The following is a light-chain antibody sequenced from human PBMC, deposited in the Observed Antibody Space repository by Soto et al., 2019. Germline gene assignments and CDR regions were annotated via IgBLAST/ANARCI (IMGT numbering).Light chain of an antibody. V-gene: IGKV1-5*03. CDR2: KTS. CDR3: QQYNSYSL. J-gene: IGKJ3*01. Sequence: DIQMTQSPSTLSASVGDRVIITCRASQSISTWLAWYQQKPGKAPKLLIYKTSSLASGVPSRFSGSGSGTEFSLTISSLQPDDFATYYCQQYNSYSLFGPGTKVDLK. CDR1: QSISTW.